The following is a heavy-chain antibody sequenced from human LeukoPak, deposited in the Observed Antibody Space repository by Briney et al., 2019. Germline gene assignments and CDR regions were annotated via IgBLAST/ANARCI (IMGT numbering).Heavy chain of an antibody. J-gene: IGHJ4*02. CDR1: GHTLSKLS. Sequence: GASVKVSCKVSGHTLSKLSMHWLRQAPGKGLEWMGGFEPEDGKIISAQKFLGRVTMTEGTSTDTAYMELTRLTSADTAVYYCAASSPYNRKTHDYRGQGTLLIVSS. V-gene: IGHV1-24*01. CDR3: AASSPYNRKTHDY. CDR2: FEPEDGKI. D-gene: IGHD1-14*01.